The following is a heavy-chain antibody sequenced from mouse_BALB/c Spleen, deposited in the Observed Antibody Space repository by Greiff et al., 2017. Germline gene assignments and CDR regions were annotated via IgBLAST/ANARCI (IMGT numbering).Heavy chain of an antibody. Sequence: EVQGVESGGGLVQPGGSLKLSCAASGFTFSSYGMSWVRQTPDKRLELVATINSNGGSTYYPDSVKGRFTISRDNAKNTLYLQMSSLKSEDTAMYYCARSSWDYWGQGTTLTVSS. J-gene: IGHJ2*01. V-gene: IGHV5-6-3*01. CDR2: INSNGGST. CDR1: GFTFSSYG. D-gene: IGHD1-1*01. CDR3: ARSSWDY.